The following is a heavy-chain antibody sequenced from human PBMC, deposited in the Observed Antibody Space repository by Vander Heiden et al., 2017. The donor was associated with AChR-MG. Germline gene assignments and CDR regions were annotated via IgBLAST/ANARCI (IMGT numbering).Heavy chain of an antibody. CDR2: IIPIFGTA. CDR1: GGTFSSYA. CDR3: ARGDSGSYFQSYYYYYMDV. D-gene: IGHD1-26*01. J-gene: IGHJ6*03. Sequence: QVQLVQSGAEVKKPGSSVKVSCKASGGTFSSYAISWVRQAPGQGLEWMGGIIPIFGTANYAQKFQGRVTITADESTSTAYMELSSLRSEDTAVYYCARGDSGSYFQSYYYYYMDVWGKGTTVTVSS. V-gene: IGHV1-69*01.